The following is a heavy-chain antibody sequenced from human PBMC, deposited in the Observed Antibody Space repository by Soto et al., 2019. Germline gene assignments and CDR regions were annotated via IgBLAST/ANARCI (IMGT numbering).Heavy chain of an antibody. Sequence: ASVEVSCKASGYTFSSYAMHWVRQAPGQRLEWMGWINAGNGNTKYSQKFQGRVTITRDTSASTAYMELSSLRSEDTAVYYRARVPGGSSSFVGYWGQGTLVTVSS. J-gene: IGHJ4*02. CDR1: GYTFSSYA. V-gene: IGHV1-3*01. CDR3: ARVPGGSSSFVGY. CDR2: INAGNGNT. D-gene: IGHD6-6*01.